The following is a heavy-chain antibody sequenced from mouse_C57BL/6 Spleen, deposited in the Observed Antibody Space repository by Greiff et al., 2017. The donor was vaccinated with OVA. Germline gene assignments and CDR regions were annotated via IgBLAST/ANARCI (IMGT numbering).Heavy chain of an antibody. J-gene: IGHJ4*01. V-gene: IGHV1-26*01. CDR1: GYTFTDYY. CDR3: ARGGWLPYYYAMDY. Sequence: VQLKESGPELVKPGASVKISCKASGYTFTDYYMNWVKQSHGKSLEWIGDINPNNGGTSYNQKFKGKATLTVDKSSSTAYMELRSLTSEDSAVYYCARGGWLPYYYAMDYWGQGTSVTVSS. D-gene: IGHD2-2*01. CDR2: INPNNGGT.